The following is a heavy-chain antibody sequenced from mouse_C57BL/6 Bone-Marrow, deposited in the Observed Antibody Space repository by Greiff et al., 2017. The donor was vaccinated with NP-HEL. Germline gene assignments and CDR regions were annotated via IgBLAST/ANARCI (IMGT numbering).Heavy chain of an antibody. CDR2: ISNGGGST. CDR3: ARHGRLPPYAMDY. J-gene: IGHJ4*01. Sequence: EVQVVESGGGLVQPGGSLKLSCAASGFTFSDYYMYWVRQTPEKRLEWVAYISNGGGSTYYPDTVKGRFTISRDNAKNTLYLQMSRLKSEDTAMYYCARHGRLPPYAMDYWGQGTSVTVSS. CDR1: GFTFSDYY. V-gene: IGHV5-12*01. D-gene: IGHD2-2*01.